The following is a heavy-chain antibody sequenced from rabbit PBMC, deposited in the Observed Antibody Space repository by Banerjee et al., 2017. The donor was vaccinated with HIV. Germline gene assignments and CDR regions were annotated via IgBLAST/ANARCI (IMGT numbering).Heavy chain of an antibody. CDR1: GFTISSSYW. D-gene: IGHD7-1*01. J-gene: IGHJ4*01. V-gene: IGHV1S45*01. CDR2: IYNGDGST. CDR3: ARNPGNGVSGNL. Sequence: QEQLEESGGDLVKPEGSLTLTCTASGFTISSSYWICWVRQAPGKGPEWIACIYNGDGSTYYASWAKGRFTISKTSSTTVTLQMTSLTAADTATYFCARNPGNGVSGNLWGPGTLVTVS.